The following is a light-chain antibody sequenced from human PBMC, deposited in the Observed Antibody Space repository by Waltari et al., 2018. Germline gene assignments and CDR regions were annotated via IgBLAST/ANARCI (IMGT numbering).Light chain of an antibody. CDR3: QQSYSTPLALT. CDR2: AAS. J-gene: IGKJ4*01. CDR1: QSISSY. Sequence: DIQMTQSPSSLSASVGDRVTIPCRASQSISSYLNWYQQKPGKAPKLLIYAASSLQSGVPSRFSGSGSGTDFTLTISSLQPEDFATYYCQQSYSTPLALTFGGGTKVEIK. V-gene: IGKV1-39*01.